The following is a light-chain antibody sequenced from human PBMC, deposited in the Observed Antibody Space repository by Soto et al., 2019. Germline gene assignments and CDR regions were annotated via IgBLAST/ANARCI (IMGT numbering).Light chain of an antibody. CDR3: SSYAGSNNLV. Sequence: QSALTQPPSASGSPGQSVTISCTGTKSDIGVYDFVSWYQQHPGKAPRLIIYEVVQRPSGVPDRFSGSKSGNTASLTVSGLQAADEADYYCSSYAGSNNLVFGGGTKLTVL. V-gene: IGLV2-8*01. CDR1: KSDIGVYDF. CDR2: EVV. J-gene: IGLJ2*01.